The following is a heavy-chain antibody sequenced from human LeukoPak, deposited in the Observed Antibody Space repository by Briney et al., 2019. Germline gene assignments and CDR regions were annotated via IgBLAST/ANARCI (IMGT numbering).Heavy chain of an antibody. D-gene: IGHD3-10*01. CDR2: SGST. CDR1: GGSINSSYYY. Sequence: SETLSLTCTVSGGSINSSYYYWGWIRQPPGKGAGVDWEYSGSTYYNPSLKSRVTISVDTSKNQFSLKLSSVTAADTAAYYCARRGGIIRGVASYYYMDVWGKGTTVTVSS. V-gene: IGHV4-39*01. J-gene: IGHJ6*03. CDR3: ARRGGIIRGVASYYYMDV.